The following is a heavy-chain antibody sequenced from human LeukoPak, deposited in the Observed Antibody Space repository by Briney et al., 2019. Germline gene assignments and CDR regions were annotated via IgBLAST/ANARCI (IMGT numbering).Heavy chain of an antibody. CDR3: ARVRHYLDQVYYYYMDV. D-gene: IGHD2-2*01. J-gene: IGHJ6*03. V-gene: IGHV4-59*01. CDR1: GGSISSYY. CDR2: IYYSGST. Sequence: SETLSLTCTVSGGSISSYYWSWIRQPPGKGLEWIGYIYYSGSTNYNPSLKSRVTISVDTSKNQFSLKLSSVTAADTAVYYCARVRHYLDQVYYYYMDVWGKGTTVTISS.